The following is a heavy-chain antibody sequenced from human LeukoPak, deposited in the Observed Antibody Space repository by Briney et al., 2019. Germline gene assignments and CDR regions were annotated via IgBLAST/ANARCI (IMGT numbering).Heavy chain of an antibody. D-gene: IGHD3-10*01. CDR3: ARDGYYYGSGSYFWFDP. CDR1: GFTVSSNY. V-gene: IGHV3-53*05. Sequence: GGSLRLSCAASGFTVSSNYMSWVRQAPGKGLEWVSVIYSGGGTYYADSVKGRFTISRDNSKNTLYLQMNSLRAEDTAVYYCARDGYYYGSGSYFWFDPWGQGTLVTVSS. CDR2: IYSGGGT. J-gene: IGHJ5*02.